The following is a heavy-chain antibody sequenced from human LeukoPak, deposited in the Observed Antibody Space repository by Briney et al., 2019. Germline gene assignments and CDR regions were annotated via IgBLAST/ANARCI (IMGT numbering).Heavy chain of an antibody. V-gene: IGHV3-23*01. J-gene: IGHJ6*02. D-gene: IGHD2-15*01. CDR3: AREGCSGGSCYPPPYYYYGMDV. CDR1: GFTFSSYA. CDR2: ISGSGGST. Sequence: GGSLRLSCAASGFTFSSYAMSWVRQAPGKGLEWVSAISGSGGSTYYADSVKGRFTISRDNAKNSLYLQMNSLRAEDTAVYYCAREGCSGGSCYPPPYYYYGMDVWGQGTTVTVSS.